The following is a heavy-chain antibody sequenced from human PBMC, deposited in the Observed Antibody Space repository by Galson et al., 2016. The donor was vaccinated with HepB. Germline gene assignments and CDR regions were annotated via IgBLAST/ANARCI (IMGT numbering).Heavy chain of an antibody. CDR1: VGSISSSSYY. D-gene: IGHD1-20*01. J-gene: IGHJ4*02. CDR3: ARGPRYNWNYVDY. CDR2: INHSGST. V-gene: IGHV4-39*02. Sequence: ETLSLTCTVSVGSISSSSYYWGWIRQPPGKGLEWIGEINHSGSTNYNPSLKSRVTISLDTSKNKFSLNLTSVTAADTAVYYCARGPRYNWNYVDYWGPGTLVTVSS.